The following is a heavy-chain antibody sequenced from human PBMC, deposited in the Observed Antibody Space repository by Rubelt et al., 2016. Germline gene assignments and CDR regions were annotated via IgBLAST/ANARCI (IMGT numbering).Heavy chain of an antibody. CDR2: INSEGTDS. J-gene: IGHJ3*02. CDR1: GFTFSSYW. V-gene: IGHV3-74*03. CDR3: VYSLVGVTADSLDI. Sequence: EVQLVESGGGLVQPGGSLRLSCAASGFTFSSYWLHWVRQVSGKGLLWVAGINSEGTDSKYLESVKGRFTISRDIGKKTVYLQMTSLRAEDTAVYYCVYSLVGVTADSLDIWGHGTKVNVSS. D-gene: IGHD2-15*01.